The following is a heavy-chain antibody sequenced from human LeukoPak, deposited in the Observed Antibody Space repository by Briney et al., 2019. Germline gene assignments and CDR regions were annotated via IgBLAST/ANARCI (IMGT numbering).Heavy chain of an antibody. CDR3: ARSKQDY. Sequence: GSLRLSCAASGFTFSSYGMHWVRQAPGKGLEWVAVIWYDGSNKYYADSVKGRFTISRDNAKNSLYLQMNSLRDEDTAVYYCARSKQDYWGQGTLVTVSS. J-gene: IGHJ4*02. V-gene: IGHV3-33*01. CDR1: GFTFSSYG. CDR2: IWYDGSNK.